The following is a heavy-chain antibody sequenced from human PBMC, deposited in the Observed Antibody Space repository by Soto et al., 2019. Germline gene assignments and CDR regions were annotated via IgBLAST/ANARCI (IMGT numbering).Heavy chain of an antibody. CDR1: GGSISSGGYY. CDR2: IYYSGGT. CDR3: ARIYFSRNRDYYYYGMDV. V-gene: IGHV4-31*03. J-gene: IGHJ6*02. D-gene: IGHD3-9*01. Sequence: LSLTCTVSGGSISSGGYYWSWIRQHPGKGLEGIGYIYYSGGTYYNPSLKSRVPISVDTSKNQFSLKLSSVTAADTAVYYCARIYFSRNRDYYYYGMDVWGQGTTVTVSS.